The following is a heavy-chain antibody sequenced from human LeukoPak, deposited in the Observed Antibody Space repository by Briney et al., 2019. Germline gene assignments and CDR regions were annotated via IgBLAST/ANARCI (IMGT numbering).Heavy chain of an antibody. D-gene: IGHD5-18*01. V-gene: IGHV1-69*06. Sequence: SVKVSSKASGGTFSSYAISWVRQAPGQGLEWMGGIIPIFGTANYAQKFQGRVTITADKSTSTAYMELSSLRSEDTAVYYCARDLGYSYGYGFSPDYWGQGTLVTVSS. CDR2: IIPIFGTA. CDR3: ARDLGYSYGYGFSPDY. CDR1: GGTFSSYA. J-gene: IGHJ4*02.